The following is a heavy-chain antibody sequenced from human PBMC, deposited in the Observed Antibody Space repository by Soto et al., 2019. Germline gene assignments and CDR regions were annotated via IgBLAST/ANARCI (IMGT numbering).Heavy chain of an antibody. V-gene: IGHV5-51*01. CDR2: IYPGESDT. J-gene: IGHJ6*02. CDR1: GCRFTSYW. Sequence: GEYLEIPWKGSGCRFTSYWIGWGRQMPGKGLECMGIIYPGESDTRYSPPFQRQVTISADKSISIAYLQWSSLKASDTVKYYCARAMATIPILYYYYAIDFWGQGTTVTVSS. CDR3: ARAMATIPILYYYYAIDF.